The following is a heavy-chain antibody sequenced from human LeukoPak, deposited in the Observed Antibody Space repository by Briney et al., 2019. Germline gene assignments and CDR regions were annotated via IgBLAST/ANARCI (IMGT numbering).Heavy chain of an antibody. CDR3: AKSKEGRYCSSSSCHEFDY. V-gene: IGHV3-30*18. J-gene: IGHJ4*02. Sequence: GGSLRLSCAASGFTFSSFGMHWVRQAPGKGLEWAAFISYDGSDKYNGDSVKGRFTISRDNSKNTLYLQMNSLRAEDTAVYYCAKSKEGRYCSSSSCHEFDYWGQGTVVTVSS. CDR1: GFTFSSFG. D-gene: IGHD2-2*01. CDR2: ISYDGSDK.